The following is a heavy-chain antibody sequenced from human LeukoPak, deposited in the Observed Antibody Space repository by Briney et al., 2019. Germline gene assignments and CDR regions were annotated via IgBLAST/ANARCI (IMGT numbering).Heavy chain of an antibody. CDR1: GYTFTGYY. J-gene: IGHJ4*02. V-gene: IGHV1-2*02. CDR3: ARDRGDIVATRLFEC. D-gene: IGHD5-12*01. Sequence: ASVKVSCKASGYTFTGYYTHWVRQAPGQGLEWMGWINPNSGGTNYAQKFQGRVTMTRDTSISTAYMELSRLRSDDTAVYYCARDRGDIVATRLFECWGQGTLVTVYS. CDR2: INPNSGGT.